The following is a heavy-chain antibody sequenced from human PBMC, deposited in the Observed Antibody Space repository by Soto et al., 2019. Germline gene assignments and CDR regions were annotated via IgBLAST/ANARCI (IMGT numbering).Heavy chain of an antibody. Sequence: LRLSCAASGFTFSSYAMHWVRQAPGKGLEWVAVISYDGSNKYYADSVKGRFTISRDNSKNTLYLQMNSLRAEDTAVYYCARDPLLDVWGQGTTVTVAS. CDR1: GFTFSSYA. J-gene: IGHJ6*02. CDR2: ISYDGSNK. CDR3: ARDPLLDV. V-gene: IGHV3-30-3*01.